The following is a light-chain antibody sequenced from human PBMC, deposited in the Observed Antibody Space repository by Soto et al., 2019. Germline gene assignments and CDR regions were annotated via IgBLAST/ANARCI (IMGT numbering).Light chain of an antibody. Sequence: DIQMTQSPSSLSASVGDRFTLTCRASQSISSWLAWYQQKPGKAPKLLIYAASSLQSGVPSRFSGSGSGTDFTLTISSLQPEDFATYYCQQSYSTRIFTFGPGTKVDIK. J-gene: IGKJ3*01. CDR3: QQSYSTRIFT. CDR2: AAS. CDR1: QSISSW. V-gene: IGKV1-39*01.